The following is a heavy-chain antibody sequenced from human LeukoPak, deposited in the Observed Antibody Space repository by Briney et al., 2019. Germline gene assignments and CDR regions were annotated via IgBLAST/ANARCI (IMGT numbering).Heavy chain of an antibody. D-gene: IGHD3-3*01. CDR3: AKTPSITIFGVVRD. V-gene: IGHV3-23*01. J-gene: IGHJ4*02. Sequence: GGSLRLSCAASGFTFSSYAMSWVRQAPGEGLEWVSAISGSGGSTYYADSVKGRFTISRDNSKNTLYLQMNSLRAEDTAVYYCAKTPSITIFGVVRDWGQGTLVTVSS. CDR1: GFTFSSYA. CDR2: ISGSGGST.